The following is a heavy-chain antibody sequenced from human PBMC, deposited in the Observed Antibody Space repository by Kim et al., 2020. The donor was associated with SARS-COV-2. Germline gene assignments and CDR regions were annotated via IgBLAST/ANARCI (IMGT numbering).Heavy chain of an antibody. CDR3: SRRNQMTSSFDH. V-gene: IGHV4-34*10. Sequence: TNYNPTLSSGVTMSVDISKNQFYLNLNSVTAADTAVYYCSRRNQMTSSFDHWGLGTLVTVSS. J-gene: IGHJ4*02. D-gene: IGHD6-19*01. CDR2: T.